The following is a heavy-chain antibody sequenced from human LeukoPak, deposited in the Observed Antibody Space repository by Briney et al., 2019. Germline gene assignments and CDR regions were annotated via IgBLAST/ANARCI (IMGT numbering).Heavy chain of an antibody. CDR3: ALRIAAAGTHY. CDR2: INHSGST. J-gene: IGHJ4*02. V-gene: IGHV4-34*01. D-gene: IGHD6-13*01. Sequence: PSEPLSLTCAVYGRSFSGYYWSWIPHPPRKGLEWIVEINHSGSTNYNPSLKSRVTISVDTPKNQFSLKLSSVTAADTAVYYCALRIAAAGTHYWGQGTLVTVSS. CDR1: GRSFSGYY.